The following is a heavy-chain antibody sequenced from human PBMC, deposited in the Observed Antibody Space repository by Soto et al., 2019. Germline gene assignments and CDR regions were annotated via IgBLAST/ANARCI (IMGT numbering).Heavy chain of an antibody. V-gene: IGHV1-69*13. D-gene: IGHD3-9*01. CDR2: IIPIFGTA. Sequence: GASVKVSCKASGGTFSSYAISWVRQAPGQGLEWMGGIIPIFGTANYAQKFQGRVTITADESTSTAYMELSSLRSEDTAVYYCARVKYFDVLMDVWGQGTTVTVSS. CDR3: ARVKYFDVLMDV. J-gene: IGHJ6*02. CDR1: GGTFSSYA.